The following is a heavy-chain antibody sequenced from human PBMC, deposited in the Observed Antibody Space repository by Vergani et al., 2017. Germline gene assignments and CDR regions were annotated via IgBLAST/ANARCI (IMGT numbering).Heavy chain of an antibody. CDR3: AREKPLGIAVADINWFDP. Sequence: QVQLVQSGAEVKEPGASVKVSCTTSGYTFTSYDINWVRQAAGQGLEWMGWMNPDSGNTGFALKFQGRVTMTRDSSISTAYMELSSLGSEDTALYYCAREKPLGIAVADINWFDPWGQGTLVTVSS. CDR2: MNPDSGNT. D-gene: IGHD6-19*01. J-gene: IGHJ5*02. CDR1: GYTFTSYD. V-gene: IGHV1-8*01.